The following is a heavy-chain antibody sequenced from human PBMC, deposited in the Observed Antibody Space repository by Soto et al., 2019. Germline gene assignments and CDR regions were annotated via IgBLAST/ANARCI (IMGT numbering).Heavy chain of an antibody. J-gene: IGHJ5*02. CDR2: IYHSGST. V-gene: IGHV4-4*02. D-gene: IGHD3-16*01. CDR1: GGSIRSSHW. Sequence: PSETLSLTCTVSGGSIRSSHWWSWVRQPPGKGLERIGEIYHSGSTNLDPSLKSRVTLSVDKSKNQFSLKLTSVTAADTAVYYCARDKATVGGYNLYDPWGQGSWSPSPQ. CDR3: ARDKATVGGYNLYDP.